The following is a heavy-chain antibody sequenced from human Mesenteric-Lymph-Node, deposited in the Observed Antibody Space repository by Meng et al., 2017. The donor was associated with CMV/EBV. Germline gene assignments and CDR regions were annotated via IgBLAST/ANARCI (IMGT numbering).Heavy chain of an antibody. CDR2: ISYDGSNK. D-gene: IGHD6-13*01. CDR3: ARAAAATYYYGMDV. Sequence: GESLKISCAASGFSISNYVMHWVRQAPGKGLEWVAVISYDGSNKYYADSVKGRFTISRDNSKNTLYLQMNSLRAEDTAVYYCARAAAATYYYGMDVWGQGTTVTVSS. CDR1: GFSISNYV. V-gene: IGHV3-30*19. J-gene: IGHJ6*02.